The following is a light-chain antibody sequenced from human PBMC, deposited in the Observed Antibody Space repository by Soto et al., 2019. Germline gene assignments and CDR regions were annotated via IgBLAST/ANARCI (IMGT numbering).Light chain of an antibody. Sequence: DIQMTQSPSTLSSSVGDRVTITCRASQSISRGLAWYQQKPGKAPNVLIYDASTLESGVPSRFSGSGSGTEFTLTISNLQPEDFATYYCLQDYNYPRTFGQGTKVDI. V-gene: IGKV1-5*01. CDR3: LQDYNYPRT. CDR2: DAS. J-gene: IGKJ1*01. CDR1: QSISRG.